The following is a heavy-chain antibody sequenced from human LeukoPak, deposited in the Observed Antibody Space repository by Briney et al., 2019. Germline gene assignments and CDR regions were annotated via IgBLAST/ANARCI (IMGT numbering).Heavy chain of an antibody. J-gene: IGHJ4*02. Sequence: GGSLRLSCAASGFTFSSYWMSWVRQAPGKGLEWVANIKQDGSEKYYVDSVKGRFTISRDNSKNTLYLQMNSLRAEDTAVYYCAKDPNYYGSGSYYLWGQGTLVTVSS. V-gene: IGHV3-7*03. CDR2: IKQDGSEK. CDR3: AKDPNYYGSGSYYL. CDR1: GFTFSSYW. D-gene: IGHD3-10*01.